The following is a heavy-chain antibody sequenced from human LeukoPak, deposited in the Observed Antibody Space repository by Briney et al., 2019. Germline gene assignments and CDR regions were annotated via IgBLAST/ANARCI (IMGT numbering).Heavy chain of an antibody. J-gene: IGHJ4*02. V-gene: IGHV3-23*01. CDR1: VFPFNSYP. Sequence: QPGGPLRLSCAASVFPFNSYPMSWLRHAPRKGVEGVSYISGSGGSTYYADSVKARYTISRDNSKNTLYLQMKSLRAEDTDVYYCEKDRRGRYDSSGYFDYWGQGTLVTVSS. CDR3: EKDRRGRYDSSGYFDY. CDR2: ISGSGGST. D-gene: IGHD3-22*01.